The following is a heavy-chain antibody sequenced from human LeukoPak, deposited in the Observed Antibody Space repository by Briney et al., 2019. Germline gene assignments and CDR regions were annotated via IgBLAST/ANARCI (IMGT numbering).Heavy chain of an antibody. CDR1: GFTFSSYG. D-gene: IGHD6-19*01. CDR3: AKRRTAVAGTDFDY. J-gene: IGHJ4*02. CDR2: ISGSGGNT. Sequence: GGSLRLSCVASGFTFSSYGMSWVRQAPGKGLEWVSTISGSGGNTYYADSVKGRFSISRDNSKNTLYLQMNSLRAEDTAVYYCAKRRTAVAGTDFDYWGQGTLVTVSS. V-gene: IGHV3-23*01.